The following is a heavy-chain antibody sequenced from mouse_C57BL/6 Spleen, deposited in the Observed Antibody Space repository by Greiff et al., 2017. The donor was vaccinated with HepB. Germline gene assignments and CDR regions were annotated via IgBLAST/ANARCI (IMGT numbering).Heavy chain of an antibody. CDR3: ARDGRAYYGSSYWYFDV. CDR1: GFTFSDYY. CDR2: INYDGSST. J-gene: IGHJ1*03. V-gene: IGHV5-16*01. Sequence: EVQRVESEGGLVQPGSSMKLSCTASGFTFSDYYMAWVRQVPEKGLEWVANINYDGSSTYYLDSLKSRFIISRDNAKNILYLQMSSLKSEDTATYYCARDGRAYYGSSYWYFDVWGTGTTVTVSS. D-gene: IGHD1-1*01.